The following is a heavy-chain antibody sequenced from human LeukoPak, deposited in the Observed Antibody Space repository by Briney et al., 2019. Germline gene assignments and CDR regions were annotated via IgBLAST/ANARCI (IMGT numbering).Heavy chain of an antibody. CDR3: ARGSYDILTGYYEPYFDY. J-gene: IGHJ4*02. CDR2: IYYSGST. Sequence: KPSETLSLTCTVSGGSISSYYWSWIRQPPGKGLEWIGYIYYSGSTNYNPSLKSRVTISVDTSKNQFSLKLSSVTAADTAVYYCARGSYDILTGYYEPYFDYWGQGTLVTVSS. D-gene: IGHD3-9*01. V-gene: IGHV4-59*01. CDR1: GGSISSYY.